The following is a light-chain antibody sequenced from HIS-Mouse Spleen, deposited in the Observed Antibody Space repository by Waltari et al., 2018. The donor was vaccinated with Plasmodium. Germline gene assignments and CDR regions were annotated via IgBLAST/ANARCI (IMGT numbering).Light chain of an antibody. CDR3: QSADSSGTYRV. CDR1: AFPKQY. J-gene: IGLJ2*01. V-gene: IGLV3-25*03. CDR2: KDS. Sequence: SYELTQPPSVSVSPGQTARITCSGDAFPKQYAYWYQQKPGQAPGLVIYKDSERPSGIPERFSGSSSGNTVTLTISGVQAEDEADYYCQSADSSGTYRVFGGGTKLTVL.